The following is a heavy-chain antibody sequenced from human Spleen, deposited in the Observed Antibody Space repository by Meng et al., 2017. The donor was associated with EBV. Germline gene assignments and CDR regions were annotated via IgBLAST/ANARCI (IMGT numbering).Heavy chain of an antibody. Sequence: QVQLVQSGAGVKKPGSTVKVSCRASGGTFANYDVSWVRQAPGQGLEWMGGIIPLFGTTDYARKFKGRLTITADKSTLTAFMELSSLTSQDTAVYYCASSLGGSVAPVWGQGVLVTVSS. CDR3: ASSLGGSVAPV. J-gene: IGHJ4*02. CDR2: IIPLFGTT. CDR1: GGTFANYD. D-gene: IGHD3-16*01. V-gene: IGHV1-69*06.